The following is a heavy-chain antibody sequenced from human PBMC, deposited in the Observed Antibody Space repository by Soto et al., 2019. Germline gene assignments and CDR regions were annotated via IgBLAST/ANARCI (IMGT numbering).Heavy chain of an antibody. D-gene: IGHD4-17*01. CDR3: AKAHDYGDYQIDY. CDR2: ISYDGSNK. J-gene: IGHJ4*02. CDR1: GFTFSSYG. Sequence: QVQLVESGGGVVQPGRSLRLPCAASGFTFSSYGMHWVRQAPGKGLEWVAVISYDGSNKYYADSVKGRFTISRDNSKNTLYLQMNSLRAEDTAVYYCAKAHDYGDYQIDYWGQGTLVTVSS. V-gene: IGHV3-30*18.